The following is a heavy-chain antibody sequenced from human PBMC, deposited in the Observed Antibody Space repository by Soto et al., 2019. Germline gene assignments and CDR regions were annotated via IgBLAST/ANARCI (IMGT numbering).Heavy chain of an antibody. CDR3: ARKGSGGSNCFDP. CDR2: INHSGST. D-gene: IGHD2-15*01. Sequence: PSETLSLTCAVYGGSFSGYYWSWIRQPPEKGLEWIGEINHSGSTNYNPSLKSRVTISVDTSKNQFSLKLSSVTAADTAVYYFARKGSGGSNCFDPWGQGTLVTVSS. J-gene: IGHJ5*02. CDR1: GGSFSGYY. V-gene: IGHV4-34*01.